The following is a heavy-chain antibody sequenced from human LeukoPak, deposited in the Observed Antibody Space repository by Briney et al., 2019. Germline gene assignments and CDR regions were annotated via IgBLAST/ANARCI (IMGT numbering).Heavy chain of an antibody. Sequence: GGSLRLSCAASGFTFSSYGMSWVRQAPGKGLEWVSGISGRGGSTYYADSVKGRFTISRDNSKNTLYLQMNSLRAEDTAVYYCAKDSYYDYVRGIYRYTNQFDYWGQGTLVTVSS. J-gene: IGHJ4*02. D-gene: IGHD3-16*02. CDR3: AKDSYYDYVRGIYRYTNQFDY. CDR2: ISGRGGST. V-gene: IGHV3-23*01. CDR1: GFTFSSYG.